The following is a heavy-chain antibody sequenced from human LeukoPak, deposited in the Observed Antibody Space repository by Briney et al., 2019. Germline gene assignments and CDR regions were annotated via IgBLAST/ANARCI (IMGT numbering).Heavy chain of an antibody. CDR2: IDPSGPSV. D-gene: IGHD5-12*01. CDR3: ARATSPIAYDWNS. V-gene: IGHV1-46*01. CDR1: GYSFTNYK. Sequence: ASVKVSCKASGYSFTNYKIHWLRQAPGQGLQWMGIIDPSGPSVTYAQIFQGRLIVTRDTSTSTVYMQLSSLRSEDTAMYYCARATSPIAYDWNSWGQGTLVTVSS. J-gene: IGHJ4*02.